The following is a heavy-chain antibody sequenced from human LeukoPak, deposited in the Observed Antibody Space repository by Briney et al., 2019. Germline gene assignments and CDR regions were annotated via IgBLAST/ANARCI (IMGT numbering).Heavy chain of an antibody. D-gene: IGHD6-19*01. CDR3: ARVSIAVAGTSFDY. CDR2: ISSSSSYI. J-gene: IGHJ4*02. V-gene: IGHV3-21*01. CDR1: GFTFSSYS. Sequence: GGSLRLSCAASGFTFSSYSMNWVRQAPGKGLEWVSSISSSSSYIYYADSVKGRFTISRDSAKNSLYLQMNSLRAEDTAVYYCARVSIAVAGTSFDYWGQGTLVTVSS.